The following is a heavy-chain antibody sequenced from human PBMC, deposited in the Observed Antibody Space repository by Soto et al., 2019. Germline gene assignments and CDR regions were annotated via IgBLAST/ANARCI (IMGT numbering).Heavy chain of an antibody. J-gene: IGHJ4*02. V-gene: IGHV3-30-3*01. D-gene: IGHD6-13*01. CDR2: ISYDGSNK. CDR1: GFTFSSYA. CDR3: ARGPGSSWPYYFDY. Sequence: QVQLVESGGGVVQPGRSLRLSCAASGFTFSSYAMHWVRQAPGKGLEWVAVISYDGSNKYYADSVKGRFTISRDNSKNTLYLQMNSLRAEDTAVYYCARGPGSSWPYYFDYWGQGTLVTVSS.